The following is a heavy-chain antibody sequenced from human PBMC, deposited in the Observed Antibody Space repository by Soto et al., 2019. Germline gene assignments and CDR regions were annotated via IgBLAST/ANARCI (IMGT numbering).Heavy chain of an antibody. J-gene: IGHJ4*02. Sequence: GGSLRLSCAASGFTFSSYGMHWVRQAPGKGLEWVAVISYDGSNKHYADSVKGRFTISRDNSKNTLYLQMNSLRPEDTAVYYCAKDIATYYFDSSVPGDYWGQGTLVTVSS. CDR3: AKDIATYYFDSSVPGDY. CDR2: ISYDGSNK. V-gene: IGHV3-30*18. D-gene: IGHD3-22*01. CDR1: GFTFSSYG.